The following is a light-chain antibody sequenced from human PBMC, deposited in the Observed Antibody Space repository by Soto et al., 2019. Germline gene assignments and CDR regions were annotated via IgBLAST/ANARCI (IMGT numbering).Light chain of an antibody. V-gene: IGLV2-8*01. Sequence: QSVLTQPPSASGSPGQSVTISCIGTSSDVGGYNYVSWYQQHPGKAPKLMIYEVSKRPSGVPDRFSGSKSGNTASLTVSGLQAEDEADYYCSSYAGSNKVFGGGTKLTVL. CDR2: EVS. CDR1: SSDVGGYNY. J-gene: IGLJ2*01. CDR3: SSYAGSNKV.